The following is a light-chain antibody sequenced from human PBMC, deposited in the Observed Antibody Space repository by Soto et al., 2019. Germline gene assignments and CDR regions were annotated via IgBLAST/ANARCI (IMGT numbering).Light chain of an antibody. V-gene: IGKV3-20*01. Sequence: EIVLTQSPGTLSLSPGERATLSCRASQNVRSNFLAWYQQKHGQAPRLVIFGASSRATGIPHRFSGSGSGTDFTLTISRLEPEDFAVYYCQQYGGSPRTFGQGTKLEIK. CDR2: GAS. CDR3: QQYGGSPRT. J-gene: IGKJ2*01. CDR1: QNVRSNF.